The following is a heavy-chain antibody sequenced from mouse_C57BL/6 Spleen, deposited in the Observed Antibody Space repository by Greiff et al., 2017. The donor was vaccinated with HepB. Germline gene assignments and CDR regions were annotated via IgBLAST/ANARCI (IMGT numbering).Heavy chain of an antibody. CDR2: IYPSDSET. CDR3: ARGWDVSWYFDV. D-gene: IGHD4-1*01. J-gene: IGHJ1*03. V-gene: IGHV1-61*01. Sequence: QVQLKQPGAELVRPGSSVKLSCKASGYTFTSYWMDWVKQRPGQGLEWIGNIYPSDSETHYNQKFKDKATLTVDKSSSTAYMQLSSLTSEDSAVYYCARGWDVSWYFDVWGTGTTVTVSS. CDR1: GYTFTSYW.